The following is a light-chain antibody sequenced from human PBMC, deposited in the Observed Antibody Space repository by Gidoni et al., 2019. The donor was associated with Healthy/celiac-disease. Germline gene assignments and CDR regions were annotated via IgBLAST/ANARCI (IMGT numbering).Light chain of an antibody. J-gene: IGKJ1*01. CDR2: DAS. V-gene: IGKV1-5*01. Sequence: DIQMTQSPSTLSASVGDRVTITCRASQSISSWLAWYQQKPGKAPKLLIYDASSLESGVPSRFSDSGSGTEFTLTISSLQPDGFATYYCQQYNSYPWTFXQXTKVEIK. CDR1: QSISSW. CDR3: QQYNSYPWT.